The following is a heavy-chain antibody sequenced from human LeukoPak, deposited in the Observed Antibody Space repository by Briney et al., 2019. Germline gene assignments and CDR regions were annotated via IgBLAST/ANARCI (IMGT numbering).Heavy chain of an antibody. CDR3: ARGISAGYCSSTSCAEGNWFDP. V-gene: IGHV3-21*01. CDR1: GFNFNTYS. D-gene: IGHD2-2*01. CDR2: ISSTSNYI. Sequence: GGSLRLSCAVSGFNFNTYSMNWVRQAPGRGPEWVSSISSTSNYIYYAESVKGRFAVSRDNAKNSLYLQMNSLRAEDTAVYYCARGISAGYCSSTSCAEGNWFDPWGQGTLVTVSS. J-gene: IGHJ5*02.